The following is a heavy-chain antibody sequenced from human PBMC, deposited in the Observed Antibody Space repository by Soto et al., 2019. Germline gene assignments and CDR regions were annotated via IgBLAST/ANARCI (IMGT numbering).Heavy chain of an antibody. Sequence: SETLSLTCTVSGGSISSYYWSWIRQPPGKGLEWIGYIYYSGSTNYNPSLKSRVTISVDTSKNQFSLKLSSVTAADTAVYYGARFARKIAAAGNHYYYGMDVWGQGTTVTVSS. V-gene: IGHV4-59*08. CDR1: GGSISSYY. J-gene: IGHJ6*02. CDR2: IYYSGST. D-gene: IGHD6-13*01. CDR3: ARFARKIAAAGNHYYYGMDV.